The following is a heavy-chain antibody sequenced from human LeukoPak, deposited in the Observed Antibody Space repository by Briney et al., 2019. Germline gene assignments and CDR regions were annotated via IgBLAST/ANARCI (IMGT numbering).Heavy chain of an antibody. CDR3: ATSRYCTSTSCYRIFDH. J-gene: IGHJ4*02. D-gene: IGHD2-2*01. CDR1: GLTFSTYS. V-gene: IGHV3-48*01. CDR2: ISSSSSTI. Sequence: GGSLRLSCAASGLTFSTYSINWVRQAPGKGLEWVSYISSSSSTIYYADSVKGRFTISRDNAKNSLYLQMNSLRAEDTAVYYCATSRYCTSTSCYRIFDHWGQGTLVTVSS.